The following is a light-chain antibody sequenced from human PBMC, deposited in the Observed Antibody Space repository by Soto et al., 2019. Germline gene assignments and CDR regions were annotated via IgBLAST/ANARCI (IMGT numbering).Light chain of an antibody. CDR1: QSVSSN. Sequence: IVMTQSPATLSVSPGERATLSCRASQSVSSNLAWYRQKPGQAPRLLMYGASTRATSISDRFSGSGSGTEFTLTISSLQSEDVAVYYCQQYNKWPLTFGGGTKVDIK. J-gene: IGKJ4*01. CDR3: QQYNKWPLT. CDR2: GAS. V-gene: IGKV3-15*01.